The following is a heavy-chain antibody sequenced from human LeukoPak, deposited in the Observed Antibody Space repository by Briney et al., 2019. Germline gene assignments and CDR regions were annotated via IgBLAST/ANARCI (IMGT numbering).Heavy chain of an antibody. D-gene: IGHD6-13*01. CDR2: IIPIFGTA. V-gene: IGHV1-69*05. Sequence: ASVKVSCKASGGTFSSYAISWVRQAPGQGVEWMGRIIPIFGTAKYAQKLQGRVTITKDESTRKDYMELSSLRSEDTAVYYCARDLGSSSWYDYYFDYWGQGTLVTVSS. CDR3: ARDLGSSSWYDYYFDY. J-gene: IGHJ4*02. CDR1: GGTFSSYA.